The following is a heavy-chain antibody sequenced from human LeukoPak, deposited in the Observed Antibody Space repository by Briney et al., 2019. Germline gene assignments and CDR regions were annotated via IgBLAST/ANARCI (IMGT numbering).Heavy chain of an antibody. J-gene: IGHJ1*01. CDR2: IRYDGSNK. D-gene: IGHD6-13*01. V-gene: IGHV3-30*02. Sequence: GGCLRLSCAAAGFTFSSYGMQWVRQAPSKGREWVAFIRYDGSNKYSADSLTGRFTISRDNSKDTLYLQMNSLRAEDTAVYYCATHSAGHSSSWSYFQHWGQGTLVTVSS. CDR1: GFTFSSYG. CDR3: ATHSAGHSSSWSYFQH.